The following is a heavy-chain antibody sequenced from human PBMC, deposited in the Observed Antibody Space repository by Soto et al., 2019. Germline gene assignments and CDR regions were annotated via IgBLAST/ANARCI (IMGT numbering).Heavy chain of an antibody. Sequence: QVQLVQSGAEVKKPGASVKVSCTASGYTFSSYALHWVRQAPGQRLEWMGWINAANGNVKYSQKFQGRVTITRDTSASTAYMELSSLRSEDTAVYYCARAVGQFDPWGQGTLVTVSS. CDR3: ARAVGQFDP. J-gene: IGHJ5*02. CDR2: INAANGNV. D-gene: IGHD6-19*01. CDR1: GYTFSSYA. V-gene: IGHV1-3*01.